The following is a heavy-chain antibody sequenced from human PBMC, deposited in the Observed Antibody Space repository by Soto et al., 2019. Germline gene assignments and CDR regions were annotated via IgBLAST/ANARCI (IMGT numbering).Heavy chain of an antibody. Sequence: VQLVQSGAEAKKPGESLKISGRGSGYTFTSSWIAWVRQKPGQGLELMGIIYPGDSDTRYSPSFEGQVTISADKYIRTAYLQWSSLKSSDTATYYCARPVDRFYYLLEYWGQGTPVTVSP. V-gene: IGHV5-51*01. CDR1: GYTFTSSW. CDR3: ARPVDRFYYLLEY. J-gene: IGHJ4*02. CDR2: IYPGDSDT. D-gene: IGHD3-22*01.